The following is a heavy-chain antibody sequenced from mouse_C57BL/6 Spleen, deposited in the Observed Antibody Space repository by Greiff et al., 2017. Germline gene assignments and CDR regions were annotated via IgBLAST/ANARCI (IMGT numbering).Heavy chain of an antibody. D-gene: IGHD1-1*01. CDR3: ARQGITTVVATYYFDY. J-gene: IGHJ2*01. CDR2: ISGGGGNT. Sequence: EVHLVESGGGLVKPGGSLKLSCAASGFTFSSYTMSWVRQTPEKRLEWVATISGGGGNTYYPDSVKGRFTISRDNAKNTLYLQMSSLRSEDTALYYCARQGITTVVATYYFDYWGQGTTLTVSS. V-gene: IGHV5-9*01. CDR1: GFTFSSYT.